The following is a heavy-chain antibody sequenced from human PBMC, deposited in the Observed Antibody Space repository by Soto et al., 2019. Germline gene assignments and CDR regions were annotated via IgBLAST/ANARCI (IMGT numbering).Heavy chain of an antibody. J-gene: IGHJ3*01. D-gene: IGHD2-21*02. Sequence: EVQLLESGGGLVQPGGSLRLSCAPSGFTFTNYAMSWVRQAPGKGLEWVSTVSGGGDGTYYADSVKGRFSTSRDNSRNTVYLQMNILRAEDTAVYYCAKKGLGSLATYCNYGDCHYAFDLWGQGTIVTVSS. CDR1: GFTFTNYA. V-gene: IGHV3-23*01. CDR2: VSGGGDGT. CDR3: AKKGLGSLATYCNYGDCHYAFDL.